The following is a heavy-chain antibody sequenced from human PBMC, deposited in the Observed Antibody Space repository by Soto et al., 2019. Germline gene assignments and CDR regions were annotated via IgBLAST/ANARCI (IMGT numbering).Heavy chain of an antibody. CDR3: ARGKTVVAPFDP. V-gene: IGHV1-69*13. CDR2: IIPIFGTA. Sequence: GASVKVSCKASGGTFSSYAISWVRQAPGQGLEWMGGIIPIFGTANYAQKFQGGVTITADESTSTAYMELSSLRSEDTAVYYCARGKTVVAPFDPWGQGTLVTFS. J-gene: IGHJ5*02. D-gene: IGHD3-22*01. CDR1: GGTFSSYA.